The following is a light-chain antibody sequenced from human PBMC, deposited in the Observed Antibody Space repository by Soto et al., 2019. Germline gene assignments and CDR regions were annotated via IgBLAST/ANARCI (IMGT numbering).Light chain of an antibody. V-gene: IGLV3-1*01. Sequence: SYELTQPPSVSVSPGQTASITCSGDKLGDKYACWYQQKPGQSPVLVIYQDSKRPSGIPERFSGSNSGNTATLTISGTQAMDEADYYCQAWDSNTAGVFGTGTKFTVL. CDR2: QDS. CDR3: QAWDSNTAGV. J-gene: IGLJ1*01. CDR1: KLGDKY.